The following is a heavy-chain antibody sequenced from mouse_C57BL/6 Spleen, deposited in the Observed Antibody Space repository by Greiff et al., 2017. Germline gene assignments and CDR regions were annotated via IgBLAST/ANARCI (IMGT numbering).Heavy chain of an antibody. V-gene: IGHV5-17*01. CDR1: GFTFSDYG. CDR2: ISSGSSTI. D-gene: IGHD1-1*01. Sequence: EVQLQESGGGLVKPGGSLKLSCAASGFTFSDYGMHWVRQAPEKGLEWVAYISSGSSTIYYADTVKGRFTISRDNAKNTLFLQMTSLRSEDTAMYYCARVYYGSHYAMDYWGQGTSVTVSS. CDR3: ARVYYGSHYAMDY. J-gene: IGHJ4*01.